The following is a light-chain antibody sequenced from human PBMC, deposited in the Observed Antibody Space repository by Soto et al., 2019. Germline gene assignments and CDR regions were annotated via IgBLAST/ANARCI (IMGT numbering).Light chain of an antibody. CDR1: QSVSGSH. Sequence: ESVLTQSPGTLSLSPGERATLSCRASQSVSGSHLAWYQQNPGQAPRLLIYGASTRATGIPDRFSGSGSGTDFTLSISSLEPEDFAVYYCQQRSNWPLTFGGGTKVDVK. J-gene: IGKJ4*01. CDR2: GAS. V-gene: IGKV3D-20*02. CDR3: QQRSNWPLT.